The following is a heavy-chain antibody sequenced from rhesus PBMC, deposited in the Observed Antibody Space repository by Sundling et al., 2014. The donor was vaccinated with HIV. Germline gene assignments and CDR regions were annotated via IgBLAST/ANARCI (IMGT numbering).Heavy chain of an antibody. CDR3: ARPSMGIAVLVPXLTP. J-gene: IGHJ4*01. V-gene: IGHV7-114*01. Sequence: QVQLVQSGAEVKQPGASVKVSCKASGYTFTTYGMNWVRQAHGQRLEWMGWINTDTGNPTYRPRAYKERILPSPWTPLSARHICRSADLKAEDTAVYYCARPSMGIAVLVPXLTPWAEGVLVTVSS. CDR2: INTDTGNP. CDR1: GYTFTTYG. D-gene: IGHD6-37*01.